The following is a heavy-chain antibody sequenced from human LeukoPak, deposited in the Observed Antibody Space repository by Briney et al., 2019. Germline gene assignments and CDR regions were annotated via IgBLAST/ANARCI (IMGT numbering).Heavy chain of an antibody. V-gene: IGHV3-30-3*01. CDR2: ISYDGSNE. J-gene: IGHJ4*02. Sequence: GGSLRLSCAASGFTFSTYAMHWVRQAPGKGLEWLALISYDGSNEYFADSVKGRFTISRDNSRNTLYLQMNSLRAEDTAVYYCATGRGDTWFDLSVHWGQGTLVTVSS. D-gene: IGHD3-10*01. CDR1: GFTFSTYA. CDR3: ATGRGDTWFDLSVH.